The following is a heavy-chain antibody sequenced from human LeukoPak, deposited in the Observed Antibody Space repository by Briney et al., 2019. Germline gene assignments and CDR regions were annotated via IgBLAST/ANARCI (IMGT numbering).Heavy chain of an antibody. J-gene: IGHJ3*02. V-gene: IGHV3-23*01. Sequence: GVSLRLSCAASGFTFSSYAMSWVRQAPGKGLEWVSAISGSGGSTYYADSVEGRFTISRDNSKNTLYLQMNSLRAEDTAVYYCAKGRYYYDSSDAFDIWGQGTMVTVSS. D-gene: IGHD3-22*01. CDR1: GFTFSSYA. CDR3: AKGRYYYDSSDAFDI. CDR2: ISGSGGST.